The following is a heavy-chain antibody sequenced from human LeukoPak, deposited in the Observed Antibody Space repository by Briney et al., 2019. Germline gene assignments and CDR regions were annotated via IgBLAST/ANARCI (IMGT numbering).Heavy chain of an antibody. Sequence: GGSLSLSCAASGFTFGSNWMHWVRQAPGKGLLWVSRVNSDGSSTGYADSVKGRFTISRDNAKNTLYLQMNSLRAEDTAVYYCAKEYSGSCDYWGQGTLVTVSS. CDR1: GFTFGSNW. CDR3: AKEYSGSCDY. D-gene: IGHD2-15*01. J-gene: IGHJ4*02. V-gene: IGHV3-74*01. CDR2: VNSDGSST.